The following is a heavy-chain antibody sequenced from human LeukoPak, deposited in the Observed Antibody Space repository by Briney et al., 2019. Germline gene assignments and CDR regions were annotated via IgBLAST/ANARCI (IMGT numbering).Heavy chain of an antibody. Sequence: ASVKVSCKASGGTFSSYAISWVRQAPGQGLEWMGRIIPILGIANYAQKFQGRVTITADESTSTAYMELSSLRSEDTAVYYCAGDLVGATPDYWGQGTLVTVSS. CDR2: IIPILGIA. V-gene: IGHV1-69*04. CDR1: GGTFSSYA. CDR3: AGDLVGATPDY. D-gene: IGHD1-26*01. J-gene: IGHJ4*02.